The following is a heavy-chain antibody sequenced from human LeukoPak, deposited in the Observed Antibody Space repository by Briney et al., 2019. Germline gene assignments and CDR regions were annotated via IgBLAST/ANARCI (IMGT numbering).Heavy chain of an antibody. CDR3: ARIGDTLYGHFDL. CDR2: IYYSGRT. J-gene: IGHJ2*01. Sequence: SETLSLTCTVSGGSISSSSYYWGWIRQPPGKGLEWIGSIYYSGRTNYNPSLKSRVTMSIDASNNQFSLKLRSVTAADTAVYYCARIGDTLYGHFDLWGRGTLVTVSS. D-gene: IGHD2-21*02. V-gene: IGHV4-39*07. CDR1: GGSISSSSYY.